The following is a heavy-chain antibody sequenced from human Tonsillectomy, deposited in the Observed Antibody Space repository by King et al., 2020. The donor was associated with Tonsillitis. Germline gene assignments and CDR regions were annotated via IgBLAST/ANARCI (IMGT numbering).Heavy chain of an antibody. CDR3: ARVRIVADMGCYYMDV. V-gene: IGHV3-48*01. Sequence: VQLVESGGDWVQPGGSLRLSCAGSGFTFSKYGINWVRQAPGKGLEWVSYISSSGTDIDYADSVKGRLATSRDNAKNSLYLQMDSLRVDDTALYYCARVRIVADMGCYYMDV. D-gene: IGHD3-22*01. CDR2: ISSSGTDI. CDR1: GFTFSKYG. J-gene: IGHJ6*03.